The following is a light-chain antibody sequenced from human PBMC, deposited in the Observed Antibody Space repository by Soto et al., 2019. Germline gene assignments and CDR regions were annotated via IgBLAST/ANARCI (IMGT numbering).Light chain of an antibody. V-gene: IGKV3-20*01. Sequence: EIVLTQSPGTLSLSPGERATLSCRASQSVISTYFAWYQHKPGQAPRLLIYATSTRATGVPDRFSGSGSGTDFTLTISRLEPEDFALDYCQQYGSSPATFGQRTKLEI. CDR3: QQYGSSPAT. CDR2: ATS. J-gene: IGKJ2*01. CDR1: QSVISTY.